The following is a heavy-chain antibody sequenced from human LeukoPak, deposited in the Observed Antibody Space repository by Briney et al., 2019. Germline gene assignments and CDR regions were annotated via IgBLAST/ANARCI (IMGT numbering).Heavy chain of an antibody. J-gene: IGHJ4*02. CDR2: ISSSSSYI. CDR3: ARGGPSTVTYLAY. Sequence: PGGSPRLSCVASGFTFNKYWMSWFRQAPGKGLEWVSSISSSSSYIYYADSVKGRFTISRDNAKNSLYLQMNSLRAEDTAVYYCARGGPSTVTYLAYWGQGTLVTVSS. CDR1: GFTFNKYW. V-gene: IGHV3-21*01. D-gene: IGHD4-17*01.